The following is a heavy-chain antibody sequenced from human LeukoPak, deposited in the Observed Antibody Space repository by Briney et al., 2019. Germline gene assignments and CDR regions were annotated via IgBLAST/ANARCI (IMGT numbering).Heavy chain of an antibody. CDR1: GGSTSSDY. D-gene: IGHD2-15*01. J-gene: IGHJ4*02. CDR2: IYTSGST. V-gene: IGHV4-4*07. Sequence: SETLSLTCTVSGGSTSSDYWSWIRQPAGKGLEWIGRIYTSGSTNYNPPLKSRVTMSVDTSKNQFSLKLSSVTAADTAVYYCARQTFNSGGSFNFDYWGQGTLVTVSS. CDR3: ARQTFNSGGSFNFDY.